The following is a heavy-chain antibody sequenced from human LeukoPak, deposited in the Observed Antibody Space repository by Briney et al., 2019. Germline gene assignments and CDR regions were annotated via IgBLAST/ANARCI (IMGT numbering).Heavy chain of an antibody. CDR2: ISSRGSTI. CDR1: GFTFSSYE. CDR3: ARGPAATSGSWYPY. Sequence: GGSLRLSCAASGFTFSSYEMNWVRQAPGKGLQWVSYISSRGSTIYYADSVKGRFTISRDNAKNSLYLQMNSLRAEDTAVYYCARGPAATSGSWYPYWGQGTLVTVSS. D-gene: IGHD6-13*01. J-gene: IGHJ4*02. V-gene: IGHV3-48*03.